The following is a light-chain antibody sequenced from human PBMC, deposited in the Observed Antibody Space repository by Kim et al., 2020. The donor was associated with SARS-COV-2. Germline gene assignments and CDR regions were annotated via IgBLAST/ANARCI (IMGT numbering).Light chain of an antibody. V-gene: IGKV3D-20*01. CDR2: DAS. CDR1: QSVSSNY. CDR3: HQYATSPRT. Sequence: EIVLTQSPATLSLSPGEGATLSCGASQSVSSNYLAWYQQRPGLAPRLLIFDASSRATGIPDRFSGSGSGTDFTLTISRLEPEDSAVYFCHQYATSPRTFGQGTKVDIK. J-gene: IGKJ1*01.